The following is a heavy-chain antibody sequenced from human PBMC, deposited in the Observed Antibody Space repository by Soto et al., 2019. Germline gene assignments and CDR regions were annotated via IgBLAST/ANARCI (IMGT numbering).Heavy chain of an antibody. CDR1: GGSISSGGYY. CDR3: ASCSSNSYGMYV. J-gene: IGHJ6*02. Sequence: SETLSLTCTVSGGSISSGGYYWSWIRQHPGKGLEWIGYIYYSGSTYYNPSLKSRVTISVGTSKNQFSLKLSSVTAADTAVYYCASCSSNSYGMYVWGQGTTVTVSS. CDR2: IYYSGST. V-gene: IGHV4-31*03. D-gene: IGHD2-15*01.